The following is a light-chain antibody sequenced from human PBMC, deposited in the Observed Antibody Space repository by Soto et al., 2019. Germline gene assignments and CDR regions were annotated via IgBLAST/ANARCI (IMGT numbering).Light chain of an antibody. CDR2: VVS. Sequence: DILMTQSPSSLSASVGDRVAITCRASQKISRFLNRYQQKPGKAPRLLIYVVSTLQSGVPSRFNGSGSGTDFTLTINSLQPEDFATYYCQQSYSMVTFGQGTRLESK. CDR3: QQSYSMVT. CDR1: QKISRF. V-gene: IGKV1-39*01. J-gene: IGKJ5*01.